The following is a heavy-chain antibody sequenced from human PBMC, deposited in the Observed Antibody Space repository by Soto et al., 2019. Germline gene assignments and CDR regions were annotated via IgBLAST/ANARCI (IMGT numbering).Heavy chain of an antibody. Sequence: AGGSLRLSCAACGVTFTNYEMNWVRQAQGKGLEWISYISSSGKTISYADSVKGRFTISRDNAKNSLYLQMNSLRAEDTAVYYCARDPEKYSGSDLGIDYWGQGTLVTVSS. CDR1: GVTFTNYE. J-gene: IGHJ4*02. D-gene: IGHD5-12*01. CDR3: ARDPEKYSGSDLGIDY. CDR2: ISSSGKTI. V-gene: IGHV3-48*03.